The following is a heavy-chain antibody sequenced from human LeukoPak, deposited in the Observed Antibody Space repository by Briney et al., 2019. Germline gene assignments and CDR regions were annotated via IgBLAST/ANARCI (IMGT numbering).Heavy chain of an antibody. CDR1: GGSISSGGYY. D-gene: IGHD3-3*02. CDR2: IYYSGST. J-gene: IGHJ4*02. CDR3: ARGSHFWSGYRTYYFDY. Sequence: SETLSLTCTVSGGSISSGGYYWSWIRQHPGKGLEWIGYIYYSGSTYYNPSLKSRVTISVDTSKNQFSLKLSSVAAADTAVYYCARGSHFWSGYRTYYFDYWGQGTLVTVSS. V-gene: IGHV4-31*03.